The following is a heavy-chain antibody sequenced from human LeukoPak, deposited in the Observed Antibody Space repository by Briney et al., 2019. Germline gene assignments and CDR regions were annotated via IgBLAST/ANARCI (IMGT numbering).Heavy chain of an antibody. Sequence: GGSLTLSCAASGLTFSDYAMSWVRHAPGEGLEWVLSKRANGGSTFYAHSVKGRFHLSRDNSENTLFLQMNSLRADDAAVYYCAKDQIGVLPDACDIWGQGIMVSVSS. D-gene: IGHD3-10*01. V-gene: IGHV3-23*01. CDR1: GLTFSDYA. CDR3: AKDQIGVLPDACDI. CDR2: KRANGGST. J-gene: IGHJ3*02.